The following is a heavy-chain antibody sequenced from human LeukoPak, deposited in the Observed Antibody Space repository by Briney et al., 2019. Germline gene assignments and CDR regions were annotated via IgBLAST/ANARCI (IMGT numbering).Heavy chain of an antibody. Sequence: SETLSLTCAVSGGSLSAYYWTWFRQPPGQGLEWIGEINHGGRTNYNPSLKIRVAMSVDTSKNHFSLNLNSVTTADTAVYYCARGPPLRGSFFFDYWAQGTLVTVSS. J-gene: IGHJ4*02. D-gene: IGHD6-6*01. CDR1: GGSLSAYY. V-gene: IGHV4-34*01. CDR2: INHGGRT. CDR3: ARGPPLRGSFFFDY.